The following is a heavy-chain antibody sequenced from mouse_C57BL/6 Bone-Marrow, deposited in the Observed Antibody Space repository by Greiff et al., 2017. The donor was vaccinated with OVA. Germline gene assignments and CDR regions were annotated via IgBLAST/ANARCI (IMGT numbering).Heavy chain of an antibody. CDR3: ARQLYYYGSGYFDV. D-gene: IGHD1-1*01. J-gene: IGHJ1*03. V-gene: IGHV1-81*01. Sequence: QVQLQQSGAELARPGASVKLSCKASGYTFTSYGISWVKQRTGQGLEWIGEIYPRSGNTYYNEKFKGKATLTADKSSSTAYMELRSLTSEDSAVYFCARQLYYYGSGYFDVWGTGTTVTVSS. CDR1: GYTFTSYG. CDR2: IYPRSGNT.